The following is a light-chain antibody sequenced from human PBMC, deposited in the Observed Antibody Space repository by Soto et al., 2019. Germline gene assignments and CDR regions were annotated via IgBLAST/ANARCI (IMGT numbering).Light chain of an antibody. V-gene: IGKV3-15*01. J-gene: IGKJ1*01. CDR1: QSVSTN. CDR2: DAS. CDR3: QQYNNWPRT. Sequence: EIVMTQSPDTLSVSPGERATLSCRASQSVSTNLAWYQQKPGQAPRLLIYDASTRATGIPARFSGSGSGTEFTLTISSLQSEDFAVYYCQQYNNWPRTFGQGTKVDIK.